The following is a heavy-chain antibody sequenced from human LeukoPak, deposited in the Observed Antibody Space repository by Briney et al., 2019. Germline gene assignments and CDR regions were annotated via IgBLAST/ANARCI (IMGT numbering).Heavy chain of an antibody. CDR3: ARGSGDYQFDY. CDR2: IYSGVNS. D-gene: IGHD4-17*01. J-gene: IGHJ4*02. CDR1: GFTVSNNY. Sequence: PGGSLRLSCEASGFTVSNNYMSWVRQAPGKGLEWVSVIYSGVNSYYADSVKGRFTISRDNSKNTLYLQMSSLRAEDTAIYYCARGSGDYQFDYWGLGTLVTVSS. V-gene: IGHV3-53*01.